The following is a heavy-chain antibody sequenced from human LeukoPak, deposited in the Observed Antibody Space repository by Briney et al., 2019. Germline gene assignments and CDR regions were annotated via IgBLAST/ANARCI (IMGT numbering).Heavy chain of an antibody. J-gene: IGHJ4*02. CDR3: AREITFGGVIVNDY. CDR1: GGSISSYY. D-gene: IGHD3-16*02. Sequence: SETLSLTCNVSGGSISSYYWSWIRQPPGKGLEWIGYIYYSGSTNYNPSLKSRVTMSVDTSKNQFSLKLSSVTAADTAVYYCAREITFGGVIVNDYWGQGTLVTVSS. CDR2: IYYSGST. V-gene: IGHV4-59*12.